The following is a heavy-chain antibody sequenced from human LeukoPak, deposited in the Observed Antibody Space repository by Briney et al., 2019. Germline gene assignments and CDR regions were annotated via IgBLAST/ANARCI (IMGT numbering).Heavy chain of an antibody. CDR3: ARDINAGGDLVFFDY. Sequence: SETLSLTCTVSGGSISSYFWSWIRQPAGKGLEWIGRIYSSGSTNYNPSLKSRLTMSVDTSKNQFSLKLSSVTAADTAVYYCARDINAGGDLVFFDYWGQGTLVTVSS. V-gene: IGHV4-4*07. J-gene: IGHJ4*02. D-gene: IGHD1-14*01. CDR1: GGSISSYF. CDR2: IYSSGST.